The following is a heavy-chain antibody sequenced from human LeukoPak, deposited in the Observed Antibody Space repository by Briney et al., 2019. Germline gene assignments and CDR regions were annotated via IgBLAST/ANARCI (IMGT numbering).Heavy chain of an antibody. CDR2: IKQDGSEK. J-gene: IGHJ4*02. CDR3: ARSRLRWYSDY. CDR1: GFTFSSYW. Sequence: GGSLRLSCAASGFTFSSYWMSWVRQAPGKGLEWVANIKQDGSEKYYVDSVKGRFTISRDNAKNSLYLQMNSLGAEDTAVYYCARSRLRWYSDYWGQGTLVTVSS. D-gene: IGHD4-23*01. V-gene: IGHV3-7*01.